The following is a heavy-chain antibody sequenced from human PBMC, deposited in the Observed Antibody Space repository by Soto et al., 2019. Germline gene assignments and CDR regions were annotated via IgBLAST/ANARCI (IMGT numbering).Heavy chain of an antibody. Sequence: SETLSLTCAVYGGSFSGYYWSWIRQPPGKGLEWIGEINHSGSTNYNPSLKSRVTISVDTSKNQFCLKLRSVTTADTAVYYSASGMTGITTIKRGYYYYMDVWGKGTTVTVSS. CDR1: GGSFSGYY. CDR2: INHSGST. V-gene: IGHV4-34*01. J-gene: IGHJ6*03. CDR3: ASGMTGITTIKRGYYYYMDV. D-gene: IGHD1-20*01.